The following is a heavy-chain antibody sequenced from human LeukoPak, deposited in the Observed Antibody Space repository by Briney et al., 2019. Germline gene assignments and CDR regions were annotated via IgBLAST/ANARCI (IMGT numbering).Heavy chain of an antibody. Sequence: PGGSLRLSCAASGFMFSSYWMSWVRQAPGKGLEWVADIKEDGSEKSYVDSVKGRFTISRDNAKNTLYLQMNSLRAEDTAVYYCTRGGAVAASDYWGQGTLVTVSS. D-gene: IGHD6-19*01. J-gene: IGHJ4*02. V-gene: IGHV3-7*01. CDR3: TRGGAVAASDY. CDR1: GFMFSSYW. CDR2: IKEDGSEK.